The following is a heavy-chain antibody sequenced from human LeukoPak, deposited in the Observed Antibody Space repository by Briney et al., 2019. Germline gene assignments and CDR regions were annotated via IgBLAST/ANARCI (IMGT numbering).Heavy chain of an antibody. CDR1: GYTFTSYG. D-gene: IGHD3-22*01. CDR3: AAILHSSGYSY. J-gene: IGHJ4*02. Sequence: ATVKVSCKASGYTFTSYGINWVRQAPGQGLEWMGWISAYNGNTNYAQKLQGRVTMTTDTSTSTAYMELRSLRSDDTAVYYCAAILHSSGYSYWGQGTLVTVSS. V-gene: IGHV1-18*01. CDR2: ISAYNGNT.